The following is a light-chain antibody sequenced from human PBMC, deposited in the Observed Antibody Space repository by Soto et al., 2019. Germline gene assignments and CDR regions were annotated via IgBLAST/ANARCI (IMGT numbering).Light chain of an antibody. J-gene: IGKJ5*01. CDR3: THNYKSCELT. CDR2: GAS. Sequence: DIQMTQSPSSLSASVGDRVTITCRASQSISIYLNWYQLKPGKAPNLLMYGASYLKSGVPTRFSGSGSGTDFTLTISSLQPDAFAIYYRTHNYKSCELTFGQGTRPDNK. CDR1: QSISIY. V-gene: IGKV1-39*01.